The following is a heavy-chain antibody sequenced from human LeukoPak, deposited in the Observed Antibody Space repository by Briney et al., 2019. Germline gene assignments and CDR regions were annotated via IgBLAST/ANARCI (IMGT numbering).Heavy chain of an antibody. J-gene: IGHJ3*02. D-gene: IGHD6-13*01. CDR2: IWYDGSNK. CDR1: GFTFSSYG. CDR3: ARGGSSRSWHNNSFDS. Sequence: QSGGSLRLSCAASGFTFSSYGMHWVRQAPGKGLEWVAVIWYDGSNKYYADSVKGRFPIYRDNSKNTLYVQMNSLRAEDRALFYCARGGSSRSWHNNSFDSWSQATMVTVSS. V-gene: IGHV3-33*01.